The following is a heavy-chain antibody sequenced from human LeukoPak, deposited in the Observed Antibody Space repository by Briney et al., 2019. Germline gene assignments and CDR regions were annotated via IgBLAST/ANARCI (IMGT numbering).Heavy chain of an antibody. CDR2: IYDDGST. CDR3: ARLTGSGEVFDS. V-gene: IGHV4-30-4*01. CDR1: GGSIINGDYY. J-gene: IGHJ4*02. D-gene: IGHD1-14*01. Sequence: SETLSLACTLSGGSIINGDYYWSWIRQPPGKGLEWIGYIYDDGSTYYNLSLKSRVTISIDTSKNQFSLNLRSVTAAGTAVYYCARLTGSGEVFDSWGQGTLVTVSS.